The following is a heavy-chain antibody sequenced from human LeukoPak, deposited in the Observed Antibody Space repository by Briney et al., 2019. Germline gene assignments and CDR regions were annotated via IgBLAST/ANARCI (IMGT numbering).Heavy chain of an antibody. Sequence: SETLSLTCTVSGYSISRGYLWGWIRQPPGRGLTWIGTVYHSGDTFYNPSLQSRVTISVDTSKNQFSLRLTSVTAADTAVYYCVREAGPDDYYGSGSLSHWGQGTLVTVSS. V-gene: IGHV4-38-2*02. CDR2: VYHSGDT. J-gene: IGHJ4*02. D-gene: IGHD3-10*01. CDR1: GYSISRGYL. CDR3: VREAGPDDYYGSGSLSH.